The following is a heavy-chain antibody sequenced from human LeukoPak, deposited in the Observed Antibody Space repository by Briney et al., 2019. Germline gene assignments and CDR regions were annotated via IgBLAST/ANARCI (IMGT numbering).Heavy chain of an antibody. CDR3: AKGVTNWANNYFDY. Sequence: AASVKVSCKASGGTFSSYTISWVRQAPGQGLEWMGRIIPILGIANYAQKFQGRVTITADKSTSTAYMELSSLRSEDTAIYYCAKGVTNWANNYFDYWGQGTLVTVSS. D-gene: IGHD7-27*01. V-gene: IGHV1-69*02. CDR1: GGTFSSYT. J-gene: IGHJ4*02. CDR2: IIPILGIA.